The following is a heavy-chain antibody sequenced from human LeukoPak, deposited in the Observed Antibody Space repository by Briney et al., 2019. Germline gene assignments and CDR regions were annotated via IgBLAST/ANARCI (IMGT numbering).Heavy chain of an antibody. J-gene: IGHJ4*02. D-gene: IGHD6-19*01. V-gene: IGHV3-21*06. Sequence: GGSLRLSCAASGFTFSAYGMSWVRQAPGKGLEWVSSINRGSNHIYYADAVKGRFTISRDNAKNSLYLQMNSLRAEDTAIYYCARDSSGWSRDYWGQGTLVTVSS. CDR1: GFTFSAYG. CDR3: ARDSSGWSRDY. CDR2: INRGSNHI.